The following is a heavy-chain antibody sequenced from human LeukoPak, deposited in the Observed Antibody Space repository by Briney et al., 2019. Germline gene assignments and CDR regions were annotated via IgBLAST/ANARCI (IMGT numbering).Heavy chain of an antibody. V-gene: IGHV3-66*02. CDR2: IYSGGST. CDR1: GFTVSSNY. CDR3: ARAHSGSGWYGGLFDY. D-gene: IGHD6-19*01. Sequence: GGSLRVSCAASGFTVSSNYMSWVRQAPGKGLEWVSVIYSGGSTYYADSVKGRFTISRDNSKNTLYLQMNSLRAEDTAVYYCARAHSGSGWYGGLFDYWGQGTLVTVSS. J-gene: IGHJ4*02.